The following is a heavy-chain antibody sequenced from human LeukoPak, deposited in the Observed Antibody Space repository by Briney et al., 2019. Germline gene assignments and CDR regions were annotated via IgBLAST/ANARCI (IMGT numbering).Heavy chain of an antibody. D-gene: IGHD6-13*01. V-gene: IGHV3-23*01. Sequence: PGGSLRLSCAASGFTFSSYAMNWVRQAPGKGLEWVSAISGSGDRRNYADSVKGRFTISRDISKNTLYLQMNSLRAEDTAVYYRAKGPKQLLVGSRGYYFDSWGQGTLVTVSS. CDR2: ISGSGDRR. J-gene: IGHJ4*02. CDR1: GFTFSSYA. CDR3: AKGPKQLLVGSRGYYFDS.